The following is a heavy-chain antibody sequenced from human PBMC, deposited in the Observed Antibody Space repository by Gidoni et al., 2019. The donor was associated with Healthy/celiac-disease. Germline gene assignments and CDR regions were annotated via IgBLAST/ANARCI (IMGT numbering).Heavy chain of an antibody. CDR1: GGSISSGGYY. Sequence: QVQRQESGPGRGQPSQTLSRTCTGSGGSISSGGYYWSWIGQHPGKGREWFGYIYYSGSTYYNPSLKSRVTISVDTSNNQFSLKLSSVTAADTAVYYCASAPGTMVRGVAQFDYWGQGTLVTVSS. V-gene: IGHV4-31*03. J-gene: IGHJ4*02. D-gene: IGHD3-10*01. CDR2: IYYSGST. CDR3: ASAPGTMVRGVAQFDY.